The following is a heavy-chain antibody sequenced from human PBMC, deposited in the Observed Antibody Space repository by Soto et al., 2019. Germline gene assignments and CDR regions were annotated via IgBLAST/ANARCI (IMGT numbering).Heavy chain of an antibody. V-gene: IGHV4-34*01. J-gene: IGHJ4*02. D-gene: IGHD1-1*01. CDR3: ARGSGIVALPGELEDVKYAY. CDR1: GQSFSGHS. CDR2: INESGST. Sequence: QVQLQQWGAGLVNPSETLSLSCAVYGQSFSGHSWAWIRQHPGKGLEWIGEINESGSTYYNPSLKSRVTISTDTSKNQFSLKLSSVSAADTAAYFCARGSGIVALPGELEDVKYAYWGQGTLVNVSS.